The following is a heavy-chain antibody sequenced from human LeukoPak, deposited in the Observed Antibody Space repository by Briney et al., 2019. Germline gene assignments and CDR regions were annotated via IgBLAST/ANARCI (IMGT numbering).Heavy chain of an antibody. CDR1: GYTFTSHG. D-gene: IGHD3-9*01. CDR2: ISAYNGNT. Sequence: ASVKVSCKASGYTFTSHGISWVRQAPGQGLEWMGWISAYNGNTNYAQKLQGRVTMTTDTSTSTAYMELRSLRSDDTAVYYCAREQYDILTGWSSDYWGQGTLVTVSS. CDR3: AREQYDILTGWSSDY. J-gene: IGHJ4*02. V-gene: IGHV1-18*04.